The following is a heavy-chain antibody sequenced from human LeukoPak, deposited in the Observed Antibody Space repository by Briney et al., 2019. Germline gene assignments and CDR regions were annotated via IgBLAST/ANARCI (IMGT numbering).Heavy chain of an antibody. CDR2: FDPEDGET. V-gene: IGHV1-24*01. CDR1: GYTLTELS. D-gene: IGHD5-18*01. Sequence: ASVKVSCKVSGYTLTELSMHWVRQAPGKGLEWMGGFDPEDGETIYAQKFQGRVTMTEDTSTDTAYMELSSLRPEDTAVYYCATVNDFVDTAMVTFVYWGQGTLVTVSS. J-gene: IGHJ4*02. CDR3: ATVNDFVDTAMVTFVY.